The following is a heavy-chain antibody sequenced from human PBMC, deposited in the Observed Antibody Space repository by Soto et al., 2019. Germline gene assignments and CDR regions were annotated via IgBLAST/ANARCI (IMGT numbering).Heavy chain of an antibody. CDR2: LYSGGST. CDR3: ARDRPGDEGDGFDI. CDR1: GLTVSSNY. Sequence: EVQLVETGGGLIQPGGSLRLSCAASGLTVSSNYMNWVRQAPGKGLEWVSVLYSGGSTHYAGSVKGRFIISRDNSKNTLYLHMNSLRVEYTAVYYCARDRPGDEGDGFDIWGHGTMVTVSS. D-gene: IGHD3-10*01. J-gene: IGHJ3*02. V-gene: IGHV3-53*02.